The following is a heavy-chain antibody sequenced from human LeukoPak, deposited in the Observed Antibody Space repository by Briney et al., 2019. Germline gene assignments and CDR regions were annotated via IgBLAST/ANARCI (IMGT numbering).Heavy chain of an antibody. J-gene: IGHJ6*03. V-gene: IGHV4-39*01. Sequence: SETLSLTCTVSGGSISTSSYYWGWIRQPPGKGLQWIGSIYYNGSTYYNPSLKSRVIISIDTSKNQFSLKLSSVTAADTAVFYCARHKMVRGIGYYYYMDVWGKGTTVTISS. D-gene: IGHD3-10*01. CDR2: IYYNGST. CDR3: ARHKMVRGIGYYYYMDV. CDR1: GGSISTSSYY.